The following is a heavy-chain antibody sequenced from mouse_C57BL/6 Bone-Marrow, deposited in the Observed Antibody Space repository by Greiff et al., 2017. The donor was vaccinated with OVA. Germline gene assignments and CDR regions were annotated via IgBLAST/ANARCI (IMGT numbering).Heavy chain of an antibody. V-gene: IGHV1-82*01. CDR3: ARGNWDDWYFDV. Sequence: VQLVESGPELVKPGASVKISCKASGYAFSSSWMNWVKQRPGKGLEWIGRIYPGDGDTNYNGKFKGKATLTADKSSSTAYMQLSSLTSEDSAVYFCARGNWDDWYFDVWGTGTTVTVSS. CDR1: GYAFSSSW. J-gene: IGHJ1*03. CDR2: IYPGDGDT. D-gene: IGHD4-1*01.